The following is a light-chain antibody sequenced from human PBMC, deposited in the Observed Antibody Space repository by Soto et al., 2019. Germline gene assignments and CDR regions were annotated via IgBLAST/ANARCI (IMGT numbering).Light chain of an antibody. CDR2: WAS. J-gene: IGKJ4*01. V-gene: IGKV4-1*01. CDR1: QSVLYSSNNKTY. CDR3: QQYYSTSLT. Sequence: DIVMTQSPDSLSVSLGERATINCKSSQSVLYSSNNKTYLAWYQQKPGQPPKLLIYWASTRESGVPDRFSGSGSGTDFTLTISSLQAEDVAVYYCQQYYSTSLTFGGGTKVEIK.